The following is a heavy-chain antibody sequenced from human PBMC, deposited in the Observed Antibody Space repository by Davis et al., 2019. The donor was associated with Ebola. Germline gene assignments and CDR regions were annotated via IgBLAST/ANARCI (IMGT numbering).Heavy chain of an antibody. Sequence: GESLKISCKGSGYSFTSYWIGWVRQMPGKGLEWMGIIYPGDSDTRYSPSFQGQVTISADKSISTAYLQWSSLKASDTAMYYCARRPRGTPYRGHAFDIWGQGTMVTVSS. D-gene: IGHD2-15*01. V-gene: IGHV5-51*01. CDR2: IYPGDSDT. CDR1: GYSFTSYW. J-gene: IGHJ3*02. CDR3: ARRPRGTPYRGHAFDI.